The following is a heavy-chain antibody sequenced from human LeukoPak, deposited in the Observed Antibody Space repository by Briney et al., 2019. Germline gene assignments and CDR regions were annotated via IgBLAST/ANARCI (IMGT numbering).Heavy chain of an antibody. CDR3: ATSLPSYSSGWYGY. V-gene: IGHV1-3*01. Sequence: ASVRVSCKASGYTFTSYAMHWVRQAPGQRLEWMGWINAGNGNTKYSQKFQGRVTITRDTSASTAYMELSSLRSEDTAVYYCATSLPSYSSGWYGYWGQGTLVTVSS. CDR1: GYTFTSYA. CDR2: INAGNGNT. J-gene: IGHJ4*02. D-gene: IGHD6-19*01.